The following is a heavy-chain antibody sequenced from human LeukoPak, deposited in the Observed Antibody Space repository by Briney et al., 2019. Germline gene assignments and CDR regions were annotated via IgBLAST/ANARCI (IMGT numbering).Heavy chain of an antibody. CDR3: ATTIAVAGRDAFDI. J-gene: IGHJ3*02. D-gene: IGHD6-19*01. CDR2: INPNSGGT. V-gene: IGHV1-2*02. CDR1: GYTFTGYY. Sequence: ASVKVSCKASGYTFTGYYMHWVRQAPGQGLEWMGWINPNSGGTNYVQKFQGRVTMTRDTSISTAYMELSRLRSDDTAVYCCATTIAVAGRDAFDIWGQGTMVTVSS.